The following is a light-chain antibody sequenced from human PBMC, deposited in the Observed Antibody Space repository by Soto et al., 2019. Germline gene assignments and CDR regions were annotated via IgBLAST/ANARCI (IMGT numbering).Light chain of an antibody. CDR3: QQSYSSPRWT. J-gene: IGKJ1*01. V-gene: IGKV1-39*01. CDR1: QSISTN. CDR2: AAS. Sequence: DIQMTQSPSSLSASVGDRVTITCRASQSISTNLNWYQKKPGKAPNLLIYAASSLQSGVPSRFSGSGSGTDFTLTINSLQPEDFASYYCQQSYSSPRWTFGQGTKVEVK.